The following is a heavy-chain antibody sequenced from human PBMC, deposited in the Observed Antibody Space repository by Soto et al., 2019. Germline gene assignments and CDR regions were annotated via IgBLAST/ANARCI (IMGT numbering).Heavy chain of an antibody. CDR2: ISGSGGST. J-gene: IGHJ6*02. D-gene: IGHD5-18*01. V-gene: IGHV3-23*01. CDR3: VNWDTAMVTGREYYYGMDV. Sequence: EVQLLESGGGLVQPGGSLRLSCAASGFTFSSYAMSWVRQAPGKGLELVSAISGSGGSTYYADSVKGRFTIPRDKPKNSLDLQANSVRGEDTGVYYCVNWDTAMVTGREYYYGMDVWGQGTTVTVSS. CDR1: GFTFSSYA.